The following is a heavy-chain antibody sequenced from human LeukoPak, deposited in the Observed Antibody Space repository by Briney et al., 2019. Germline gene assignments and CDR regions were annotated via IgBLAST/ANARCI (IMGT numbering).Heavy chain of an antibody. J-gene: IGHJ4*02. V-gene: IGHV4-34*01. CDR1: GGSISSYY. CDR3: ARARSTPRRHPRHNDY. D-gene: IGHD1-14*01. CDR2: INHSGST. Sequence: SETLSLTCTVSGGSISSYYWSWIRQPPGKGLEWIGEINHSGSTNYNPSLKSRVTISVDTSKNQFSLKLSSVTAADTAVYYCARARSTPRRHPRHNDYWGQGTLVTVSS.